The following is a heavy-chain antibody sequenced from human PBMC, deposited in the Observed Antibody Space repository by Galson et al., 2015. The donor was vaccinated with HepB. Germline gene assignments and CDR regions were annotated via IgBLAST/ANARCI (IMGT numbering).Heavy chain of an antibody. J-gene: IGHJ4*02. CDR1: GYTFGDSG. CDR2: ISPYNANT. V-gene: IGHV1-18*01. Sequence: SVKVSCKASGYTFGDSGIIWMRQAPGQGLEWMGWISPYNANTNYAQKFRGRVTLTTVTSTTTAYMELRSLRSDDTAIYYCAREGSYCIGDACYYYFDYWGQGSLVTVSS. D-gene: IGHD2-15*01. CDR3: AREGSYCIGDACYYYFDY.